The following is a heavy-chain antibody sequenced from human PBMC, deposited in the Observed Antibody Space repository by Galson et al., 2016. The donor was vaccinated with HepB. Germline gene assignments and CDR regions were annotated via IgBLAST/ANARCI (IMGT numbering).Heavy chain of an antibody. V-gene: IGHV3-23*01. CDR2: IDGSGGNK. J-gene: IGHJ6*03. D-gene: IGHD1-26*01. Sequence: SLRLSCAASGFTFSTYAMSWVRQAPGKGLEWVSGIDGSGGNKHLADSVKGRFTLSRDHEKNIMYLQMDSLRAEDTALYYCAKGELQPPGSPYNDYYSMDVWGTGTTVTVSS. CDR1: GFTFSTYA. CDR3: AKGELQPPGSPYNDYYSMDV.